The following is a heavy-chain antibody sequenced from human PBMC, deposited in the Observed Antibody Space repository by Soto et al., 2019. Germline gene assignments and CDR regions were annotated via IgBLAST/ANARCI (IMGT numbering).Heavy chain of an antibody. CDR1: GFTFSSYA. Sequence: QVQLVESGGGVVQPGRSLRLSCAASGFTFSSYAMHWVRQAPGKGLEWVAVISYDGSNKYYADSVKGRFTISRDNSKNTLYLQMNSLRAEDTAVYYCARARGPYDSSGSPFDYWGQGTLVTVSS. D-gene: IGHD3-22*01. CDR2: ISYDGSNK. CDR3: ARARGPYDSSGSPFDY. J-gene: IGHJ4*02. V-gene: IGHV3-30-3*01.